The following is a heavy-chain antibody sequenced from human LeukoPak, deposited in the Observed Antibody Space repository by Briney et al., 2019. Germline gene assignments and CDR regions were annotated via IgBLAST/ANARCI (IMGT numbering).Heavy chain of an antibody. D-gene: IGHD3-22*01. J-gene: IGHJ4*02. CDR2: IIPIFGIV. CDR1: GGTLSSYA. CDR3: ARADSSGYSLDENFDY. Sequence: GSSVKVCCKASGGTLSSYAINWVRQAPGQGLEWIGRIIPIFGIVNYAQNFQGRVTITADKSTNTAYMELSSLRSEDTAFYYCARADSSGYSLDENFDYWGQGTLVTVSS. V-gene: IGHV1-69*04.